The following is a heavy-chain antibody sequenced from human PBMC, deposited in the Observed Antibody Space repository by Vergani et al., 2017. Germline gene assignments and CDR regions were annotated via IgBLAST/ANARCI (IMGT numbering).Heavy chain of an antibody. Sequence: QVQLVESGGGLVKPGGSLRLSCSASGFTFSDYYMSWIRQAPGKGLEWVSYISSSGSTIYYADSVKGRFTISRDNAKNSLYLQMNSLRAEDTAVYYCARDLQYCSSTSCYWFNYGMDVWGQGTTVTVSS. CDR1: GFTFSDYY. CDR2: ISSSGSTI. J-gene: IGHJ6*02. V-gene: IGHV3-11*04. CDR3: ARDLQYCSSTSCYWFNYGMDV. D-gene: IGHD2-2*01.